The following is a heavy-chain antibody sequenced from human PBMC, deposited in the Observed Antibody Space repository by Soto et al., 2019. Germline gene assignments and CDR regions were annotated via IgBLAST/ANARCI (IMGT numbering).Heavy chain of an antibody. V-gene: IGHV1-2*04. CDR2: INPNSGGT. D-gene: IGHD4-17*01. Sequence: QVQLVQSGAEVKKPGASVKVSCKASGYTFTGYYMHWVRQAPGQGLEWMGWINPNSGGTNYAQKFPGWVTITRDPAINHAYLGLSKVRSGDTAVYFCARAAPAVTHDNWFDPWGQGTLVTVSS. CDR3: ARAAPAVTHDNWFDP. CDR1: GYTFTGYY. J-gene: IGHJ5*02.